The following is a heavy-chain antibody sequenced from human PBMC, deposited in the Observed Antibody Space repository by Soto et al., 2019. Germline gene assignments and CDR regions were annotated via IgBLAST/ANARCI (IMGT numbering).Heavy chain of an antibody. V-gene: IGHV3-23*01. CDR1: GFTFSSYA. CDR2: VSGSGATA. J-gene: IGHJ6*02. CDR3: AKGRGQNWNFDYWGQGTLVTVSPGSTFCHCDYYYCYAMDV. Sequence: EVQLLESGGGSVQPGGALRLSCAASGFTFSSYAMHWVRRPPGKGLGWVSSVSGSGATAYYADSGKGRFSTSRDSLVNTLCLQMNSLRAEDTAVYYCAKGRGQNWNFDYWGQGTLVTVSPGSTFCHCDYYYCYAMDVWGQGTRVNVSS. D-gene: IGHD1-7*01.